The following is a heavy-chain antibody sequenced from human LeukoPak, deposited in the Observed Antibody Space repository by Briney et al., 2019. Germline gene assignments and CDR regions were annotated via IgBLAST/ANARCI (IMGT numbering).Heavy chain of an antibody. CDR1: GFTFSSYS. J-gene: IGHJ4*02. D-gene: IGHD2-2*01. V-gene: IGHV3-48*04. CDR3: ARDPSLYCGTTSCYDLDY. Sequence: GGSLRLSCAASGFTFSSYSMNWVRQAAGKGLEWVSYISSGSSTVYYADSVKGRFTISRDNAKISLYLQMDSLRAEDTAVYYCARDPSLYCGTTSCYDLDYWGQGTLVTVSS. CDR2: ISSGSSTV.